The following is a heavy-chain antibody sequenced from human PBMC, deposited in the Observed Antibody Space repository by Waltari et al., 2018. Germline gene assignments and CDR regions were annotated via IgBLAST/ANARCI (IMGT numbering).Heavy chain of an antibody. CDR3: ARATIFGVVSFDY. J-gene: IGHJ4*02. CDR2: INAGNGNT. Sequence: QVQLVQSGAEVKKPGASVKVSCKASGYTFTSYAMHWVRQAPGQRLEWMGWINAGNGNTKYSQEFKGRVTITRDTSGSTAYMELSSLRSEDMAVYYCARATIFGVVSFDYWGQGTLVTVSS. CDR1: GYTFTSYA. V-gene: IGHV1-3*03. D-gene: IGHD3-3*01.